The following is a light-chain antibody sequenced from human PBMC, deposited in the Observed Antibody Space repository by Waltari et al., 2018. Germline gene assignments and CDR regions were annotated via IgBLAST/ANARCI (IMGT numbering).Light chain of an antibody. Sequence: ELVMTQSPATLSVSPGERATLSCRASQSVSSNLAWYQQKPGQAPRLLIYGASTRATGIPARFSGSGSGTDFTLTISSLQSEDLAVYYCQQYNNWPLYTFGQGTKLEIK. V-gene: IGKV3-15*01. CDR3: QQYNNWPLYT. CDR1: QSVSSN. J-gene: IGKJ2*01. CDR2: GAS.